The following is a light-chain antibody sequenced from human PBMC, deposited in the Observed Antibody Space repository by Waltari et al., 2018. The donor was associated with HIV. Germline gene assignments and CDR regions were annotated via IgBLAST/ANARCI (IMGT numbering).Light chain of an antibody. CDR1: QSISNW. V-gene: IGKV1-5*03. CDR3: QQYNSYWT. J-gene: IGKJ1*01. CDR2: KAS. Sequence: DIQMTQSPSTLSASVGDRVTITCRASQSISNWLAWYQQKPGKAPKLLIYKASSLQSGATSRFSGSGYGTEFTLTISSLQPDDFATYYYQQYNSYWTYGQGTKVEIK.